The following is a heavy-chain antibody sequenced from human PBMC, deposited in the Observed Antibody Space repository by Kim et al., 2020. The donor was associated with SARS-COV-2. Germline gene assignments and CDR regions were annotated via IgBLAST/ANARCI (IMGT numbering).Heavy chain of an antibody. CDR2: IRSKAYGGTT. CDR1: GFTFGDYA. Sequence: GGSLRLSCTASGFTFGDYAMSWVRQAPGKGLEWVGFIRSKAYGGTTEYAASVKGRFTISRDDSKSIAYLQMNSLKTEDTAVYYCTRDGYSSSWYAYYYCYYGMDVGGQGTTVTVSS. D-gene: IGHD6-13*01. CDR3: TRDGYSSSWYAYYYCYYGMDV. J-gene: IGHJ6*02. V-gene: IGHV3-49*04.